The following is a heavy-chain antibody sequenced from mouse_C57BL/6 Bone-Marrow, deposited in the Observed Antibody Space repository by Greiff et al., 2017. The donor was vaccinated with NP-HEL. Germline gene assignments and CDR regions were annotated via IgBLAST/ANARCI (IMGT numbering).Heavy chain of an antibody. CDR3: ASKGLGLYDYAWFAY. CDR1: GYAFTNYL. V-gene: IGHV1-54*01. D-gene: IGHD2-4*01. CDR2: INPGSGGT. J-gene: IGHJ3*01. Sequence: VQLQQSGAELVRPGTSVQVSCKASGYAFTNYLIEWVKQRPGQGLEWIGVINPGSGGTNYNEKFKGKATLTADKSSSTAYMQRSSLTSEDSAVYFCASKGLGLYDYAWFAYWGQGTLVTVSA.